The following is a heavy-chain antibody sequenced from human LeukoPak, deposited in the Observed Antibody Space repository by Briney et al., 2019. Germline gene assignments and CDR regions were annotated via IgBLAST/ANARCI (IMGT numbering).Heavy chain of an antibody. V-gene: IGHV5-51*01. CDR2: IYPGDSDT. Sequence: GESLKISCKGSGYSFTSYWIGWVRQMPGKGPEWMGIIYPGDSDTRYSPSFQGQVTISADKSISTAYLQWSSLKASDTAMYYCARQTYDYYGSGSHHYWGQGTLVTVSS. CDR1: GYSFTSYW. CDR3: ARQTYDYYGSGSHHY. D-gene: IGHD3-10*01. J-gene: IGHJ4*02.